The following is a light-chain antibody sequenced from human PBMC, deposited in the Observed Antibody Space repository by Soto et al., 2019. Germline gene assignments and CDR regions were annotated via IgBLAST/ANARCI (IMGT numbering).Light chain of an antibody. CDR1: QSVRTS. CDR2: DAS. J-gene: IGKJ5*01. V-gene: IGKV3-11*01. Sequence: EVVLTQSPATLSLSPGERATLSCRASQSVRTSLAWYQHKPGQAPRLVIYDASLRANGVPARFGGSGSGTDFNLTINSLEPEDFAVYYCQQRNVWPPITFGQGTRLEIK. CDR3: QQRNVWPPIT.